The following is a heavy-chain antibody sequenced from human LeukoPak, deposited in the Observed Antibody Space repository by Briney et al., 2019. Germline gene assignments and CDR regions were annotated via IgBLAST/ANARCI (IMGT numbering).Heavy chain of an antibody. CDR1: GDSISSGNYY. Sequence: SETLSLTCTVSGDSISSGNYYWGRLRQPPGKGLEWIASIYYTGTTYSYPSLTSRGTISLDTSNNQFSLRLTSVTAADTAVYYCVRHLGANAFTIWGQGTMVTVSS. D-gene: IGHD3-16*01. V-gene: IGHV4-39*01. J-gene: IGHJ3*02. CDR3: VRHLGANAFTI. CDR2: IYYTGTT.